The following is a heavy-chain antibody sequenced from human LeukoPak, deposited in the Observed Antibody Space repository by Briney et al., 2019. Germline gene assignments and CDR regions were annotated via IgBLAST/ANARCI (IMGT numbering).Heavy chain of an antibody. D-gene: IGHD2-21*02. J-gene: IGHJ4*02. Sequence: SETLSLTCTVSGGSISSSSYYGGWIRQPPGKGLEWIGSIYYSGSTYYNPSLKSRVTISVDTSKNQFSLKLSSVTAADTAVYYCARLVTGTFDYWGQGTLVTVSS. CDR3: ARLVTGTFDY. CDR2: IYYSGST. CDR1: GGSISSSSYY. V-gene: IGHV4-39*01.